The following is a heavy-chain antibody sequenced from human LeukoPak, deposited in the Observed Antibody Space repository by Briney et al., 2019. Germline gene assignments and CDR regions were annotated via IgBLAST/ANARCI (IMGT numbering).Heavy chain of an antibody. V-gene: IGHV3-23*01. CDR1: GFTFSSYA. D-gene: IGHD3/OR15-3a*01. J-gene: IGHJ4*02. CDR3: AKVQKDLWTGYYSYFDY. CDR2: TSGSGGST. Sequence: GGSLRLSCAASGFTFSSYAMTWVRQAPGKGLEWALGTSGSGGSTHYADSVKGRFIISRDNSKNTLYLQMNSLRAEDTALYYCAKVQKDLWTGYYSYFDYWGQGTLVTVSS.